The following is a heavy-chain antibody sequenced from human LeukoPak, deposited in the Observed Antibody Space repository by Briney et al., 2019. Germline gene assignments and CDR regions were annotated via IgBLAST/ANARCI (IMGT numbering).Heavy chain of an antibody. CDR3: ARDHKLSITGTPAY. D-gene: IGHD1-7*01. CDR2: ISAYNGNT. CDR1: GYTFTSYG. J-gene: IGHJ4*02. Sequence: ASVKVSFKASGYTFTSYGISWVRQAPGQGLEWMGWISAYNGNTNYAQKLQGRVTMTTDTSTSTAYMELRSLRSDDTAVYYCARDHKLSITGTPAYWGQGTLVTVSS. V-gene: IGHV1-18*01.